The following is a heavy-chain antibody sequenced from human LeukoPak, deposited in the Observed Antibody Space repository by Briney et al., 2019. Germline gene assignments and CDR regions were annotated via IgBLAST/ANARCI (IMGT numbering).Heavy chain of an antibody. Sequence: GGSLRLSCAASGFTFSSYGMHWVRQAPGKGLEWVAFIRYDGSNKYYADSVKGRFTISRDNSKNTLYLQMNSLRAEDTAVYYCAKEAGCSSTSCYLFDYWGQGTLVTVSS. CDR3: AKEAGCSSTSCYLFDY. CDR1: GFTFSSYG. V-gene: IGHV3-30*02. J-gene: IGHJ4*02. D-gene: IGHD2-2*01. CDR2: IRYDGSNK.